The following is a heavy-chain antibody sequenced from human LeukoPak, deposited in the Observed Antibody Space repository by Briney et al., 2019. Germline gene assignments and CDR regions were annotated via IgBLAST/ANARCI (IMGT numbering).Heavy chain of an antibody. CDR3: AREYWGVDY. V-gene: IGHV3-7*01. CDR2: IKEDGNEK. J-gene: IGHJ4*02. Sequence: GGSLRLSCAASGFTFTTYTMTWVRQAPGKGLEWVANIKEDGNEKNYVDSVEGRSTISRDNAKNSIYLQMNSLRVEDTAVYYCAREYWGVDYWGQGTLVTVSS. D-gene: IGHD2-8*02. CDR1: GFTFTTYT.